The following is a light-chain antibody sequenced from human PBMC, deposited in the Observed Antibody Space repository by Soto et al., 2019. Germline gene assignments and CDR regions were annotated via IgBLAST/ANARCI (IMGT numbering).Light chain of an antibody. CDR3: QQYGRT. Sequence: EIVLTQSPGTLSLSPGERATLSCRASQSVDSRYLAWYQQKPGQAPRLLIYGASTRATGIPDRFSGSGSGRDFTLTISRLEPEDFAVYFCQQYGRTFGQGTKVDIX. J-gene: IGKJ1*01. CDR1: QSVDSRY. CDR2: GAS. V-gene: IGKV3-20*01.